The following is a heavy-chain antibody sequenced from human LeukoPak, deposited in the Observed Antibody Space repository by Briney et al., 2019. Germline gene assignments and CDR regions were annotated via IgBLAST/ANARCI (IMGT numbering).Heavy chain of an antibody. J-gene: IGHJ3*02. CDR3: ANKYYDFWSGTPSGDDAFDI. CDR1: GYTFTSYG. D-gene: IGHD3-3*01. Sequence: GASVKVSCKASGYTFTSYGISWVRQAPGQGLEWMGWIIPIFGTANYAQKFQGRVTITADESTSTAYMELSSLRSEDTAVYYCANKYYDFWSGTPSGDDAFDIWGQGTMVTVSS. V-gene: IGHV1-69*13. CDR2: IIPIFGTA.